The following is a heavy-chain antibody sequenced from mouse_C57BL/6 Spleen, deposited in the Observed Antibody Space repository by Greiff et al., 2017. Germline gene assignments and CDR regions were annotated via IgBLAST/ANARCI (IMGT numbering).Heavy chain of an antibody. CDR1: GYTFTSYG. CDR2: IYPRSGNT. CDR3: ARYAYFTTEWDYAMDY. D-gene: IGHD1-1*01. J-gene: IGHJ4*01. V-gene: IGHV1-81*01. Sequence: QVHVKQSGAELARPGASVKLSCKASGYTFTSYGISWVKQRTGQGLEWIGEIYPRSGNTYYNEKFKGKATLTADKSSSTAYMELRSLTSEDSAVYFCARYAYFTTEWDYAMDYWGQGTSVTVSS.